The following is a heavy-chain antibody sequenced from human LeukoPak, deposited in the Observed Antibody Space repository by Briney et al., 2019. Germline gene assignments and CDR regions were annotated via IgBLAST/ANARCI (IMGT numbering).Heavy chain of an antibody. CDR1: GGTFSKYT. CDR2: ITPLFDTP. J-gene: IGHJ1*01. V-gene: IGHV1-69*13. CDR3: ARDSSGIRSLIAH. Sequence: SVKVSCKASGGTFSKYTISWVRQSPGQGLEWMGGITPLFDTPNYAQKFQGRVTITADESASTAYMELSSLRSEDTAVYYCARDSSGIRSLIAHWGQGTLVTVSS. D-gene: IGHD6-13*01.